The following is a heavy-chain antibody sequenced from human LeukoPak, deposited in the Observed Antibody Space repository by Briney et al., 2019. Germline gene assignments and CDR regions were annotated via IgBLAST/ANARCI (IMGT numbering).Heavy chain of an antibody. CDR3: ARYSGSYYYPPAWDL. CDR1: GFIVSNNY. V-gene: IGHV3-53*01. J-gene: IGHJ4*02. CDR2: IYSGGGT. D-gene: IGHD1-26*01. Sequence: GGSLRLSCAASGFIVSNNYMSWVRQAPGKGLEWVSVIYSGGGTFYSDSIKGRFTISRNYSKNTLYLQMNSLRADDTAVYYCARYSGSYYYPPAWDLWGQGTLVTVSS.